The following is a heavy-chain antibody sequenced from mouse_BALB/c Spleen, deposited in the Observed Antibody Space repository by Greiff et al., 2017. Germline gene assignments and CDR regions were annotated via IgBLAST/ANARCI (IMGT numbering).Heavy chain of an antibody. Sequence: VKLVESGAELVRPGTSVKVSCKASGYAFTNYLIEWVKQRPGQGLEWIGVINPGSGGTNYNEKFKGKATLTADKSSSTAYMQLSSLTSDDSAVYFCARSYYGYVGYAMDYWGQGTSVTVSS. V-gene: IGHV1-54*03. CDR1: GYAFTNYL. D-gene: IGHD1-2*01. CDR3: ARSYYGYVGYAMDY. CDR2: INPGSGGT. J-gene: IGHJ4*01.